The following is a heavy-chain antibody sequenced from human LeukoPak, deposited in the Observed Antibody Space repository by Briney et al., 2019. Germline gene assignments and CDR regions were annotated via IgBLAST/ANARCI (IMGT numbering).Heavy chain of an antibody. Sequence: GGSLRLSCAASGFTFSSYWMHWVRQAPGKGLVWVSRINSDGSSTSYADSVKGRFTISRDNAKNTLYLQKNSSGTGATAGVYLARGRELRDDAFDIWGQGTMVTVSS. J-gene: IGHJ3*02. CDR1: GFTFSSYW. D-gene: IGHD1-26*01. V-gene: IGHV3-74*01. CDR3: ARGRELRDDAFDI. CDR2: INSDGSST.